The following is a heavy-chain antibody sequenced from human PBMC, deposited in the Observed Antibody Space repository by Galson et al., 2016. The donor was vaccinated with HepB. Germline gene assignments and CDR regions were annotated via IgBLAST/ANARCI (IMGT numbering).Heavy chain of an antibody. CDR2: IYPDDSVT. V-gene: IGHV5-51*01. CDR3: AAARDGNYWRFGP. J-gene: IGHJ5*02. CDR1: VYSFTNYW. D-gene: IGHD5-24*01. Sequence: QSGAEVKTPGESLKISCKASVYSFTNYWIGWVRQMSGKGLEWVGIIYPDDSVTKYSPSFQGQVTISADTSITTAYLHWTSLKASDSAMYYCAAARDGNYWRFGPWGQGTLVTVSS.